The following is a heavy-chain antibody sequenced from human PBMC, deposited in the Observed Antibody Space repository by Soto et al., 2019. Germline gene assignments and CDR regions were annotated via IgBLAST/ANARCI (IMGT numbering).Heavy chain of an antibody. J-gene: IGHJ4*02. V-gene: IGHV4-59*01. Sequence: SETLSLTCTVSGGSISSYYWSWIRQPPGKGLEWIGYIYYSGSTNYNPSLKSRVTISVDTSKNQFSLKLSSVTAADTAVYYCARGMVRGVYYFDYWGQRTLVTVSS. CDR3: ARGMVRGVYYFDY. CDR1: GGSISSYY. D-gene: IGHD3-10*01. CDR2: IYYSGST.